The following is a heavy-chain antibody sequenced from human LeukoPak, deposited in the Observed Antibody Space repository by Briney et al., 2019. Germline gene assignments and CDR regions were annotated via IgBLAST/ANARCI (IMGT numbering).Heavy chain of an antibody. CDR2: ISSSGRT. CDR3: ARTQEAGYSSGRYDSYYYYYMYV. J-gene: IGHJ6*03. V-gene: IGHV4-61*02. D-gene: IGHD6-19*01. CDR1: RDSLSRGDYY. Sequence: PSETLSLTCTVSRDSLSRGDYYGGWIRQPAGKGLGWIGRISSSGRTNYNPSLNSRVTISVDTSKNQFSLKLSSVTAADTAVYFCARTQEAGYSSGRYDSYYYYYMYVWGKGTTVTISS.